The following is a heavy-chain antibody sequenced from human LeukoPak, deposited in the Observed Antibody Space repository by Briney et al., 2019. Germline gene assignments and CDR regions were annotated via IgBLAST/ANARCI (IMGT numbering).Heavy chain of an antibody. V-gene: IGHV4-39*01. CDR2: IYYSGST. D-gene: IGHD3-22*01. J-gene: IGHJ4*02. CDR1: GDSVSSSSYY. Sequence: SETLSLTCTVSGDSVSSSSYYWGWIRQPPGKGLEWIGSIYYSGSTYYNPSLKSRVTISVDTSKNQFSLKLSSVTAADTAVYYCARSYRDYYYDSSGYYQFDYWGQGTLVTVSS. CDR3: ARSYRDYYYDSSGYYQFDY.